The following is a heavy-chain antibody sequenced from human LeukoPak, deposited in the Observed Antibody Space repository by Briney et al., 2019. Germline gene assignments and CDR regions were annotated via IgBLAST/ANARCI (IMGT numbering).Heavy chain of an antibody. V-gene: IGHV1-2*04. CDR2: INPNSGGT. J-gene: IGHJ3*02. CDR1: GYTFTDYC. Sequence: ASVTVSCKASGYTFTDYCMRWGRQAPGEGLEWMGWINPNSGGTNYAQKFQGWVTMTRDTSISTAYMELSRLRSDDTAVYYCARGGHSSNDAFDIWGQGTMVTVSS. CDR3: ARGGHSSNDAFDI. D-gene: IGHD6-13*01.